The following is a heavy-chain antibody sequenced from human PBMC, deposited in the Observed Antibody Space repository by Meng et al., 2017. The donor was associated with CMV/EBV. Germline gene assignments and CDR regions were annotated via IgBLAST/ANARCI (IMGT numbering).Heavy chain of an antibody. V-gene: IGHV4-30-4*08. CDR2: IYYSGST. D-gene: IGHD3-16*01. CDR1: GGSISSGDYY. CDR3: ARDLGGGGVIGY. J-gene: IGHJ4*02. Sequence: VQLQESGPGLVKPSQRLSSSCPVSGGSISSGDYYWSWIRQPPGKGLEWIGYIYYSGSTYYNPSLKSRVTISVDTSKNQFSLKLSSVTAADTAVYYCARDLGGGGVIGYWGQGTLGTVSS.